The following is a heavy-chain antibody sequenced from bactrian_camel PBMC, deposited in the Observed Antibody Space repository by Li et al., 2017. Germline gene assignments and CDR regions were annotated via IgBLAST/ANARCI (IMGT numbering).Heavy chain of an antibody. CDR1: GYTYNPRSNNC. Sequence: VQLVESGGGSVQAGGSLQLSCVASGYTYNPRSNNCVGWFRQVPGNEREGIAHIDNAGNTYYADSVKGRFAISQDNAKSTLYLQMNNLKPEDTAMYSCQPTTTCRHPYLLGQGTQVTVS. V-gene: IGHV3S57*01. J-gene: IGHJ4*01. CDR2: IDNAGNT.